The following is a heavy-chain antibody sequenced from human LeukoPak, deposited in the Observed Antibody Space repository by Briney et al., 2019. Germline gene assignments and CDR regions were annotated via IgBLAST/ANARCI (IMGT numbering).Heavy chain of an antibody. J-gene: IGHJ4*02. CDR2: ISAYNGNT. D-gene: IGHD5-18*01. CDR3: ARGGYSYGSGTPFDY. V-gene: IGHV1-18*01. Sequence: ASVKVSCKASGYTFTSYGISWVRQAPGQGLEWMGWISAYNGNTNYAQKLQGRVTMTTDTSTSTAYMELRSLRSDDTAVYYCARGGYSYGSGTPFDYWGQGTLVTASS. CDR1: GYTFTSYG.